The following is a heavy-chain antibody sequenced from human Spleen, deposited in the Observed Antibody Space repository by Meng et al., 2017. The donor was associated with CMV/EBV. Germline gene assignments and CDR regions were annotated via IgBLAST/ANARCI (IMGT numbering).Heavy chain of an antibody. Sequence: QMQLQESGPGLVKPSETLSLTCTVSGGSISSSSYYWGWIRQPPGKGLEWIGSIYYSGSTYYNPSLKSRVTISVDTSKNQFSLKLSSVTAADTAVYYCARGDRYYDSSGPFDYWGQGTLVTVSS. V-gene: IGHV4-39*07. J-gene: IGHJ4*02. CDR1: GGSISSSSYY. CDR2: IYYSGST. D-gene: IGHD3-22*01. CDR3: ARGDRYYDSSGPFDY.